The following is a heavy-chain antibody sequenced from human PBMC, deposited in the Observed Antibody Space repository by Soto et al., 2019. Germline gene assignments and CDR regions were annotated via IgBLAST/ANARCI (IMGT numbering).Heavy chain of an antibody. Sequence: SETLSLTCAVYGGSFSGYYWSWIRQPPGKGLEWIGEINHSGSTNYNPSLKSRVTISVDTSKNQFSLKLSSVTAADTAVYYCARRAVAGRWFDPWGQGTLVTVSS. CDR3: ARRAVAGRWFDP. CDR1: GGSFSGYY. V-gene: IGHV4-34*01. D-gene: IGHD6-19*01. CDR2: INHSGST. J-gene: IGHJ5*02.